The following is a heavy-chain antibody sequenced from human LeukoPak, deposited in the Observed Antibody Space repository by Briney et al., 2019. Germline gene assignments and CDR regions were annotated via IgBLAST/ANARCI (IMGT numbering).Heavy chain of an antibody. CDR1: GFTFSSYW. D-gene: IGHD1-26*01. CDR3: VKAVGAKGDYYYYYGMDV. V-gene: IGHV3-74*01. J-gene: IGHJ6*02. Sequence: GGSLRLSCAASGFTFSSYWMHWVRQAPGKGLVWVSRINSDGSSTSYADSVKGRFTISRDNSKNTLYLQMSSLRAEDTAVYYCVKAVGAKGDYYYYYGMDVWGQGTTVTVSS. CDR2: INSDGSST.